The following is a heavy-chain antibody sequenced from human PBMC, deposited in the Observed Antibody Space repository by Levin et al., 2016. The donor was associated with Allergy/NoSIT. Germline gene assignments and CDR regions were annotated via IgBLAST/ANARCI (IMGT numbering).Heavy chain of an antibody. CDR2: IDPSDSYT. V-gene: IGHV5-10-1*01. J-gene: IGHJ3*02. D-gene: IGHD5-18*01. Sequence: VRQMPGKGLEWMGRIDPSDSYTNYSPSFQGHVTISADKSISTAYLQWSSLKASDTAMYYCARHGGRGAMVKEAAAFDIWGQGTMVTVSS. CDR3: ARHGGRGAMVKEAAAFDI.